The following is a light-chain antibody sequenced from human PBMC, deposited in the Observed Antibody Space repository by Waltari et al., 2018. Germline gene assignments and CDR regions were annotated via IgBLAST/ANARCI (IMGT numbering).Light chain of an antibody. CDR1: SSNIGNYY. V-gene: IGLV1-51*01. CDR3: ATWDNNLKDVV. CDR2: DNN. J-gene: IGLJ2*01. Sequence: QSVLTQPPSVSAAPGQKVTISCSGSSSNIGNYYVSWYYQLPGAAPKLLIYDNNARPSGIPDLFSAAKSGTSATLGITGLQSGDEADYYCATWDNNLKDVVFGGGTKLTVL.